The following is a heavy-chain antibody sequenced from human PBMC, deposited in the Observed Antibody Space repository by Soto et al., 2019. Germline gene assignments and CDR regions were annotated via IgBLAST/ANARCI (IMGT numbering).Heavy chain of an antibody. Sequence: ASVKVSCKASGYTFSSHAIHWVRQAPGRRLEWMGWINAGNGDTEYSQKFQGRVAITRDTSASSAYMELSTLRSEDTAVYYCARDGARIAVFGVVYYFDYWGQGTVVTVSS. CDR1: GYTFSSHA. CDR2: INAGNGDT. J-gene: IGHJ4*02. D-gene: IGHD3-3*01. V-gene: IGHV1-3*01. CDR3: ARDGARIAVFGVVYYFDY.